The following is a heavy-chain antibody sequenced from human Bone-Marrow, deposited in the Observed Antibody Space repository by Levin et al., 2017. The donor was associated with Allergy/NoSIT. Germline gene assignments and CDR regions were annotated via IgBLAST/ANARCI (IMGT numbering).Heavy chain of an antibody. V-gene: IGHV1-18*01. J-gene: IGHJ3*02. CDR3: ASWGLCGGDCYPDDAFDI. CDR2: ISAYNGNT. D-gene: IGHD2-21*02. Sequence: GGSLRLSCKASGYTFTSYGISWVRQAPGQGLEWMGWISAYNGNTNYAQKLQGRVTMTTDTSTSTAYMELRSLRSDDTAVYYCASWGLCGGDCYPDDAFDIWGQGTMVTVSS. CDR1: GYTFTSYG.